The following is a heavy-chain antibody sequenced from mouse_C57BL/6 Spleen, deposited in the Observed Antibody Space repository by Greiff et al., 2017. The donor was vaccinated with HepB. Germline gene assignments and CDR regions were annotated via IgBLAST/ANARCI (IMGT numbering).Heavy chain of an antibody. CDR3: ARGPYDYGYFDY. D-gene: IGHD2-4*01. Sequence: EVKLQESGGGLVKPGGSLKLSCAASGFTFSDYGMHWVRQAPEKGLEWVAYISSGSSTIYYADTVKGRFTISRDNAKNTLFLQMTSLRSEDTAMYYCARGPYDYGYFDYWGQGTTLTVSS. V-gene: IGHV5-17*01. CDR1: GFTFSDYG. CDR2: ISSGSSTI. J-gene: IGHJ2*01.